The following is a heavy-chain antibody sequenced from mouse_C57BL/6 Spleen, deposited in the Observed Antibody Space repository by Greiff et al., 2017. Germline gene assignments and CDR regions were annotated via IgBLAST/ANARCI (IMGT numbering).Heavy chain of an antibody. J-gene: IGHJ4*01. CDR1: GFPLISYG. V-gene: IGHV2-5*01. CDR3: AKENWNYAMDY. CDR2: IWRGGST. D-gene: IGHD4-1*01. Sequence: QVQPQQSGPGLVQPSQSLSITCTVPGFPLISYGGHWGRQSPGKGLEWLGVIWRGGSTDYNAAFMSRLSITKDNSKSQVFFKMNSLQADDTAIYYCAKENWNYAMDYWGQGTSVTVSS.